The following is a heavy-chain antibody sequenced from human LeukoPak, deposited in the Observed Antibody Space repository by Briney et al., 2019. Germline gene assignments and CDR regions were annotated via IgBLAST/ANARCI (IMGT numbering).Heavy chain of an antibody. V-gene: IGHV1-69*01. CDR3: ARAAGLWSYYFDY. J-gene: IGHJ4*02. CDR2: IIPIFGTA. CDR1: GGTFSSYA. Sequence: SVKVSCKDSGGTFSSYAISWVRQAPGQGLEWMGGIIPIFGTANYAQKFQGRVTITADESTSTAYMELSSLRSEDTAVYYCARAAGLWSYYFDYWGQGTLVTVSS. D-gene: IGHD5-18*01.